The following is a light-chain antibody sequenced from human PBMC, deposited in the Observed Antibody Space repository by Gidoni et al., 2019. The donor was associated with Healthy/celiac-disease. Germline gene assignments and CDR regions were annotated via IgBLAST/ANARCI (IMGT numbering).Light chain of an antibody. V-gene: IGKV3-20*01. Sequence: EIVLTQSPGTLSLSPGESATLSCRARQSVSSSYLAWYQQKPGQAPRLLIYGASSRATGIPDRFSGSGSGTDFTLTISRLEPEDFAVYYCQQYGSSPPGTFGQGTKVEIK. CDR3: QQYGSSPPGT. CDR2: GAS. CDR1: QSVSSSY. J-gene: IGKJ1*01.